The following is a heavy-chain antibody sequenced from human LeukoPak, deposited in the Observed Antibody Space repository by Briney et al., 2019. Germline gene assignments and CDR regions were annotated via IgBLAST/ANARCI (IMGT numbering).Heavy chain of an antibody. V-gene: IGHV3-30*01. J-gene: IGHJ4*02. CDR3: ARAHSSSWYLGY. CDR1: GSTFSSYA. D-gene: IGHD6-13*01. Sequence: GGSLRLSCAASGSTFSSYAMHWVRQAPGKGLEWVAVISYDGSNKYYADSVKGRFTISRDNSKNTLYPQMNSLRAEDTAVYYCARAHSSSWYLGYWGQGTLVTVSS. CDR2: ISYDGSNK.